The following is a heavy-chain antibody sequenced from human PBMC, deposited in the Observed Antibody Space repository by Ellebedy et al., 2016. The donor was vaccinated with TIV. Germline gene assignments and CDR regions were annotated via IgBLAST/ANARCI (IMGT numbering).Heavy chain of an antibody. CDR2: IKSKTDGGAA. D-gene: IGHD5-18*01. CDR1: GFTFSNAW. Sequence: LSLTCAASGFTFSNAWMNWVRQAPGKGLEWVGRIKSKTDGGAADYAAPVKGRFTISRDDSKNTLYLQMNSLKTEDTAVYFCTTVYRYNYDTVWGQGTLVTVSS. J-gene: IGHJ4*02. CDR3: TTVYRYNYDTV. V-gene: IGHV3-15*01.